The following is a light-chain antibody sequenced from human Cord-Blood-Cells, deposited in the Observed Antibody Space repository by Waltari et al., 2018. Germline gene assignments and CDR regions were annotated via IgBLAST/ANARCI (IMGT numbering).Light chain of an antibody. V-gene: IGLV1-40*01. CDR2: GNS. J-gene: IGLJ3*02. CDR3: QSYDSSLSGNWV. Sequence: SVLTQPPSVSGAPGQRVTISCTGSSSNIGAGYAVHWYQQLPGTAPKLLIYGNSNRPSGVPDRFSGSKSGTSASLASTGLQAEDEADDYCQSYDSSLSGNWVFGGGTKLTVL. CDR1: SSNIGAGYA.